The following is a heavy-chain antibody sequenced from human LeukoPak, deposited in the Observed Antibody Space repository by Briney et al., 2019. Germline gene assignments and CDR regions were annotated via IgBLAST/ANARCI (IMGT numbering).Heavy chain of an antibody. D-gene: IGHD1-26*01. Sequence: SETLSLTCSVSGGAIISYYWSWIRQPPGKGLEWIGYIYSSGNTNYNPSLKSRVTISVGTSRNQFSLKLSSATAADTAVYYCVRDRVGTTGVPYFDFWGQGTLVTVSS. CDR2: IYSSGNT. CDR3: VRDRVGTTGVPYFDF. J-gene: IGHJ4*01. V-gene: IGHV4-59*12. CDR1: GGAIISYY.